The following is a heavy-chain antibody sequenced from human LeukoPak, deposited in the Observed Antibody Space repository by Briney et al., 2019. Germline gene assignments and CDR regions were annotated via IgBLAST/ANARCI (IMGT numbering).Heavy chain of an antibody. CDR3: ARTAFPFSLDV. Sequence: GSLRLSCAASGFTFSSYWMSWVRQAPGRGLEWAANIKQDGSEKYYVDSVKGRFTISRDNAKNSLYLQMNSLRAEDTAVYYCARTAFPFSLDVWGKGTTVTVSS. D-gene: IGHD2-21*01. V-gene: IGHV3-7*01. CDR2: IKQDGSEK. CDR1: GFTFSSYW. J-gene: IGHJ6*03.